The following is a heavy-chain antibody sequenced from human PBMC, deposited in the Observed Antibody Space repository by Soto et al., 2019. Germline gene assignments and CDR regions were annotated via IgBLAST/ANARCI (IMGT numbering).Heavy chain of an antibody. CDR1: GGTFSSYA. D-gene: IGHD3-16*01. Sequence: SVKVSCKASGGTFSSYAISWVRQAPGQGLEWMGGIIPIFGTANYAQKFQGRVTITADESTSTAYMELSSLRSEDTAVYYCARDNRKGRAGLHASDAFDIWGQGTMVTVSS. CDR2: IIPIFGTA. CDR3: ARDNRKGRAGLHASDAFDI. V-gene: IGHV1-69*13. J-gene: IGHJ3*02.